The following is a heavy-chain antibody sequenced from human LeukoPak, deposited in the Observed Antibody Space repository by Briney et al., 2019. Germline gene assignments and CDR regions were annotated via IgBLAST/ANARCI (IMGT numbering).Heavy chain of an antibody. Sequence: GGSLRLSCTASGFTVNSNYMSWVRRAPGKGLEYVSLIYSGGNIYYADSVKGRFTISRDNSKNTLYLQMDSLRAEDTAVYFCAGDGGSSNWYYYWGQGTLVTVSS. D-gene: IGHD6-13*01. J-gene: IGHJ4*02. CDR1: GFTVNSNY. CDR2: IYSGGNI. V-gene: IGHV3-66*01. CDR3: AGDGGSSNWYYY.